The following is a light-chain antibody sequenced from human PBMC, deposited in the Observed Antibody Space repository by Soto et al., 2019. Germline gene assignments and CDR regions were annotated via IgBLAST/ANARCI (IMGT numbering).Light chain of an antibody. V-gene: IGLV1-40*01. CDR2: GNS. J-gene: IGLJ2*01. Sequence: QSVLTQPPSVSGAPGQRVTISCTGSSSNIGAGYDVHWYQQLPGTAPKLLIYGNSNRPSGVPDRFSGSKSGTSASLAITGLQAEDEADYYCQSYDSSPFLGGGTKLTVL. CDR1: SSNIGAGYD. CDR3: QSYDSSPF.